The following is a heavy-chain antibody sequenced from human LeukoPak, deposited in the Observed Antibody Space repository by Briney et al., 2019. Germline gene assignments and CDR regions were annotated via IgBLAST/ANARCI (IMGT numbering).Heavy chain of an antibody. CDR1: GYTFANYD. CDR2: MNPDSGNT. J-gene: IGHJ5*02. V-gene: IGHV1-8*01. CDR3: ARGRALGSPRGWFDP. Sequence: ASVKVSCKASGYTFANYDFNWVRRATGQGLEWMGWMNPDSGNTGYAQKFQGRVTMTRDMSTSTVYMELSSLRSEDTAVYYCARGRALGSPRGWFDPWGQGTLVTVSS.